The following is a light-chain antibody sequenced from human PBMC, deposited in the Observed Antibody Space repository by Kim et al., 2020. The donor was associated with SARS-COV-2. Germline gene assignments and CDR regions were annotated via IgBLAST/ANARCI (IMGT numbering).Light chain of an antibody. CDR3: QSADSSGTYVV. CDR1: ALPKQY. V-gene: IGLV3-25*03. CDR2: KDS. J-gene: IGLJ2*01. Sequence: SYELTQPPSVSVSPGQTARITCSGDALPKQYAYWYQQKPGQAPVLVLYKDSERPSGIPERFSGSSSGTTVTLTISGVQAEDGADYYCQSADSSGTYVVFGGGTQLTVL.